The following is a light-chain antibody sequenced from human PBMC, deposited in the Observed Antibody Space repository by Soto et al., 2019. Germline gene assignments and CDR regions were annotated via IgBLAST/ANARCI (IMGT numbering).Light chain of an antibody. Sequence: QSALTQPPSASGSPRQSVTISCTGTSSDVGGYNYVSWYQQHPGKAPKLMIYEVSKRPSGVPDRFSGSKSGNTASLTVSGLQAEDEADYYCSSYAGSNGGVFGTGTKVTVL. CDR1: SSDVGGYNY. J-gene: IGLJ1*01. CDR3: SSYAGSNGGV. CDR2: EVS. V-gene: IGLV2-8*01.